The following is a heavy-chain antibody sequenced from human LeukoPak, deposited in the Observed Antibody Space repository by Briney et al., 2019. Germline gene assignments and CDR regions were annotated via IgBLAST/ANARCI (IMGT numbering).Heavy chain of an antibody. Sequence: ASVKVSCKASGYTFTCYDMHWVRQAPGQGLEWVGWINPNSGGTNYAQKFQGRVTMTRDTSISTAYMELSRLRSDDTAVYYCARDRTVPSNYYYMDVWGKGTTVTVSS. J-gene: IGHJ6*03. CDR1: GYTFTCYD. CDR3: ARDRTVPSNYYYMDV. CDR2: INPNSGGT. V-gene: IGHV1-2*02. D-gene: IGHD4-17*01.